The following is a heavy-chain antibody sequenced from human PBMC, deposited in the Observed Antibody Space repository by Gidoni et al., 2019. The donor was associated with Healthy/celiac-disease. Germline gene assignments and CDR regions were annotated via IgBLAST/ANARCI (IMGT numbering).Heavy chain of an antibody. CDR3: AKGSRRFLEWSTPLPFDP. D-gene: IGHD3-3*01. V-gene: IGHV3-43*01. CDR2: ISWDGGST. CDR1: GFTFDDYT. J-gene: IGHJ5*02. Sequence: EVQLVESGGVVVQPGGSLRLSCAASGFTFDDYTMHWVRQAPGKGLEWVSLISWDGGSTYYADSVKGRFTISRDNSKNSLYLQMNSLRTEDTALYYCAKGSRRFLEWSTPLPFDPWGQGTLVTVSS.